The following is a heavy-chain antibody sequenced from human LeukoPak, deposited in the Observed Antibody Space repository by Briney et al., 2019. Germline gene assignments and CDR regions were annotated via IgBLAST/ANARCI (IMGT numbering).Heavy chain of an antibody. Sequence: PGGSLRLSCAASGFTFSSYWMTWVRQAPGKGLEWVANIKQDGSARHYGDPVKGRFTISRDNAKNPLYLQMNSLRAGDTAVYYCARVDYIDKGFGYWGQGTLVTVSS. CDR3: ARVDYIDKGFGY. V-gene: IGHV3-7*01. CDR2: IKQDGSAR. D-gene: IGHD3-9*01. J-gene: IGHJ4*02. CDR1: GFTFSSYW.